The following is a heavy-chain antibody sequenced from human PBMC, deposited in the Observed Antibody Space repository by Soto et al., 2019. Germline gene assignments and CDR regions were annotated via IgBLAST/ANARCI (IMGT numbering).Heavy chain of an antibody. CDR3: SRIPLWFGELPYYFDY. D-gene: IGHD3-10*01. CDR2: INHSGST. Sequence: PSETLSLTCAVYGGSFSGYYWSWIRQPPGKGLEWIGEINHSGSTNYNPSLKSRVTISVDTSKNQFSLKLSSVTAADTAVYYCSRIPLWFGELPYYFDYWGQGTLVTVSX. V-gene: IGHV4-34*01. CDR1: GGSFSGYY. J-gene: IGHJ4*02.